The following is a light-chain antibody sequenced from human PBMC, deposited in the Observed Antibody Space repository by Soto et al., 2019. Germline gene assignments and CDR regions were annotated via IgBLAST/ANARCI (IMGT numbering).Light chain of an antibody. CDR3: SSYTGTSTLV. J-gene: IGLJ3*02. V-gene: IGLV2-14*01. CDR1: SSDVGGYNY. CDR2: EVS. Sequence: QSALSQPASVSGSPGQSITISCAGTSSDVGGYNYVSWYQQHPGKAPKLMISEVSNRPSGVSNRFSGSKSGNTASLTISGLQAEDEADYYCSSYTGTSTLVFGGGTKVTDL.